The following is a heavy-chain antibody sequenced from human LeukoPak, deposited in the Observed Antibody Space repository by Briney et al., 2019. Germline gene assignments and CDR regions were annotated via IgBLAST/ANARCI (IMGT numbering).Heavy chain of an antibody. D-gene: IGHD3-22*01. CDR2: ISYGGST. CDR3: ASLPMTNYYFDY. J-gene: IGHJ4*02. CDR1: GGSISGHF. Sequence: SETLSLTCSVSGGSISGHFWTWLRQPPGKGLEWIGHISYGGSTNYNPSLESRVTMSIDTSKNEFFLKLSSVTAADTAIYFCASLPMTNYYFDYWGQGALVTVSS. V-gene: IGHV4-59*11.